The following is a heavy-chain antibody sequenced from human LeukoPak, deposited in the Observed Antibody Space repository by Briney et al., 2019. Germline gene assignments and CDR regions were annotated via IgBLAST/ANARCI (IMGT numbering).Heavy chain of an antibody. D-gene: IGHD6-19*01. V-gene: IGHV1-69*04. Sequence: GASVKVSCKASGGTFSSYAISWVRQAPGQGLEWMGRIIPILGIANYAQKFQGRVTTTADKSTSTAYMELSSLRSEDTAVYYCAGKGSGWYLGYWGQGTLVTVSS. CDR1: GGTFSSYA. J-gene: IGHJ4*02. CDR2: IIPILGIA. CDR3: AGKGSGWYLGY.